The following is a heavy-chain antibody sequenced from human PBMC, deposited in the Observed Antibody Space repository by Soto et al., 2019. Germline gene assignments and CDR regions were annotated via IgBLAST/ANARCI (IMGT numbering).Heavy chain of an antibody. J-gene: IGHJ2*01. CDR1: GGSFSDYY. D-gene: IGHD3-10*01. Sequence: QVRLQQWGAGLLKPSETLPLTCAVYGGSFSDYYWSWIRQPPGKGLEWIGEINHSGSTNYNPSLKSRVTISVDTSKNQFSLKLNSVTAADTAVYYCAREVPSRYFDLWGRGTPDSVSS. CDR2: INHSGST. V-gene: IGHV4-34*01. CDR3: AREVPSRYFDL.